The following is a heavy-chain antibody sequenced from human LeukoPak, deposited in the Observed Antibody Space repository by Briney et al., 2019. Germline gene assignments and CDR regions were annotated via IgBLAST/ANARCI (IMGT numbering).Heavy chain of an antibody. J-gene: IGHJ4*02. CDR3: ARAPGGNPTTHYFDY. Sequence: SETLSLTCTVSSGSISSYYWSWIRQPPGKGLEWIGYIYYSGNTNYNPSLKSRVTISVDTSKNQFSLNLSSVTAADTAVYYCARAPGGNPTTHYFDYWGQGTLVTVSS. V-gene: IGHV4-59*01. D-gene: IGHD1-14*01. CDR2: IYYSGNT. CDR1: SGSISSYY.